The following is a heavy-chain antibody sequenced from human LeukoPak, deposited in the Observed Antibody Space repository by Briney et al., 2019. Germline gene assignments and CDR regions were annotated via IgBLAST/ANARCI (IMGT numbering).Heavy chain of an antibody. CDR3: ARGDCSGGSCYREGLYYFDY. D-gene: IGHD2-15*01. CDR1: GYSFTSYW. CDR2: IYPGDSDT. Sequence: LGESLKISCKGSGYSFTSYWIGWVRQMPGKGLEWMGIIYPGDSDTRYSPSFQGQVTISADKSISTADLQWSSLKASDTAMYYCARGDCSGGSCYREGLYYFDYWGQGTLVTVSS. V-gene: IGHV5-51*01. J-gene: IGHJ4*02.